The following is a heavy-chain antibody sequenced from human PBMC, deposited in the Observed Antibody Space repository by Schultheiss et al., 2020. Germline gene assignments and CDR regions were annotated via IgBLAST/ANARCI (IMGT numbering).Heavy chain of an antibody. CDR1: GFTFSSYG. V-gene: IGHV3-30*03. J-gene: IGHJ4*02. CDR3: ATGITMIGEAGAFQY. CDR2: ISYDGSNK. D-gene: IGHD3-22*01. Sequence: GGSLRLSCAASGFTFSSYGMHWVRQAPGKGLEWVAVISYDGSNKYYADSVKGRFTISRDNSKNTLYLQMNSLRAEDTAVYYCATGITMIGEAGAFQYWGQGTLVTVAS.